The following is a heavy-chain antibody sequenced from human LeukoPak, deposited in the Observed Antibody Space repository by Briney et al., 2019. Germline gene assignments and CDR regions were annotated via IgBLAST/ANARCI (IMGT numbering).Heavy chain of an antibody. CDR2: ISAYNGNT. J-gene: IGHJ5*02. CDR3: ARALGVASPRSYWFDP. Sequence: GASVKVSCKASGYTFTSYGISWVRQAPGQGLEWMGWISAYNGNTNYAQKLQGRVTMTTDTSTSTAYMELRSLRSDDTAVYYCARALGVASPRSYWFDPWGQGTLVTVSS. V-gene: IGHV1-18*01. CDR1: GYTFTSYG. D-gene: IGHD3-3*01.